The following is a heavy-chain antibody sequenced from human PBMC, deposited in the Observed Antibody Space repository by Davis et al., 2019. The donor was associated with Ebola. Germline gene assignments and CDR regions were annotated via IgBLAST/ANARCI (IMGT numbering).Heavy chain of an antibody. Sequence: GESLKISCAASGFTFSSYSMNWVRQAPGKGLEWVSSISSSSYYIYYADSVKGRFTISRDNAKNSLYLQMNSLRADDTAVYYCARGKWPFAFDLWDQGTMLTVSS. CDR3: ARGKWPFAFDL. CDR1: GFTFSSYS. CDR2: ISSSSYYI. D-gene: IGHD5-12*01. V-gene: IGHV3-21*01. J-gene: IGHJ3*01.